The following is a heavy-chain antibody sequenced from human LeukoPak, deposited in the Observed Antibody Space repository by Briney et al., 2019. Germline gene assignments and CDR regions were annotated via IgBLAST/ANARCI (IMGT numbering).Heavy chain of an antibody. D-gene: IGHD6-6*01. CDR2: IYTSGST. CDR1: GGSISSYY. V-gene: IGHV4-4*07. J-gene: IGHJ5*02. Sequence: PSETLSLTCTVSGGSISSYYWSWIRQPAGKGLEWIGRIYTSGSTNYDPSLKSRVTMSVDTSKNQFSLKLSSVTAADTAVYYCARDNPFSSSSSPSWGQGTLVTVSS. CDR3: ARDNPFSSSSSPS.